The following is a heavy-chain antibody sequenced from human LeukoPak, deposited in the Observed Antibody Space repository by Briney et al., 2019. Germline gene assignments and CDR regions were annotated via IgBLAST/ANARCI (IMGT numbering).Heavy chain of an antibody. CDR2: ISGSGGST. Sequence: SGGSLRLSCAASGFTFSSYAMSWVRQAPGKGLEWVSAISGSGGSTYYADSVKGRFTISRDNSKNTLYLRMNSLRAEDTAVYYCAKVGAAAAGEPGGFDYWGQGTLVTVSS. D-gene: IGHD6-13*01. V-gene: IGHV3-23*01. J-gene: IGHJ4*02. CDR1: GFTFSSYA. CDR3: AKVGAAAAGEPGGFDY.